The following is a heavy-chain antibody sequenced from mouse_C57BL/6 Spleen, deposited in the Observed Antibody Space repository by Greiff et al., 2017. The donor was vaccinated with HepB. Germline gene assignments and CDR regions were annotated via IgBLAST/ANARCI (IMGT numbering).Heavy chain of an antibody. J-gene: IGHJ3*01. D-gene: IGHD3-2*02. V-gene: IGHV1-69*01. CDR1: GYTFTSYW. CDR2: IDPSDSYT. Sequence: QVQLQQPGAELVMPGASVKLSCKASGYTFTSYWMHWVKQRPGQGLEWIGEIDPSDSYTNYNQKFKGKSTLTVDKSSSTAYMQLSSLTSEDSAVYYCAIYSSGYVGFAYWGQGTLVTVSA. CDR3: AIYSSGYVGFAY.